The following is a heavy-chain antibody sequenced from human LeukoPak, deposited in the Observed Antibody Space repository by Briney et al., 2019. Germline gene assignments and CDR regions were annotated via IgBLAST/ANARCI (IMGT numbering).Heavy chain of an antibody. V-gene: IGHV4-34*01. CDR2: INHSGST. J-gene: IGHJ4*02. CDR1: GGSFSGYY. Sequence: NPSETLSLTCAVYGGSFSGYYWSWIRQPPGKGLEWIGEINHSGSTNYNPSLKSRVTISVDTSKNQFSLKLSSVTAADTAVYYCAGIAVAATRVDCWGQGTLVTVSS. D-gene: IGHD6-19*01. CDR3: AGIAVAATRVDC.